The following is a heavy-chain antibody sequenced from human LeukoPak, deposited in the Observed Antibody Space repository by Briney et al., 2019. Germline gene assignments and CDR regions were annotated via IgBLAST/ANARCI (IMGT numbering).Heavy chain of an antibody. V-gene: IGHV3-21*01. Sequence: PGGSLRLSCAASEFTFSSYSMNWVRQAPGKGLEWVSSISSSSSYIYYADSVKGRFTISRDNAKNSLYLQMNSLRAEDTAVYYCAKGGTPSHNWFNSWGQGTLVTVSS. CDR3: AKGGTPSHNWFNS. CDR2: ISSSSSYI. D-gene: IGHD1-1*01. J-gene: IGHJ5*01. CDR1: EFTFSSYS.